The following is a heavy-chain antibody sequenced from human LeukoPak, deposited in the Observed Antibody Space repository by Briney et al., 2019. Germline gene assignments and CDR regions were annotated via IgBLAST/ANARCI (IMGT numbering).Heavy chain of an antibody. CDR3: TTDRYYDNSELQFQH. CDR1: GFSFNTAW. J-gene: IGHJ1*01. V-gene: IGHV3-15*07. Sequence: GGSLRLSCAASGFSFNTAWMNWVRQAPGKGLEWVGRIKSKTNGETTDYAAPVRGRFTISRDDSRNTLYPQMDSLKIEDTAVYYCTTDRYYDNSELQFQHWGQGTLVTVSS. D-gene: IGHD3-22*01. CDR2: IKSKTNGETT.